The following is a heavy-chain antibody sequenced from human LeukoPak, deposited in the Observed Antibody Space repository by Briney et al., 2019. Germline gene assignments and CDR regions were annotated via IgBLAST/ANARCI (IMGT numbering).Heavy chain of an antibody. J-gene: IGHJ4*02. Sequence: GGSLRLSCAASGFTSSSYAMSWVRQAPGKGLEWVSAISGSGGSTYYADSVKGRFTISRDNSKNTLYLQMNSLRAEDTAVYYCAKALLWFGGLYSPYWGQGTLVTVSS. CDR3: AKALLWFGGLYSPY. CDR2: ISGSGGST. CDR1: GFTSSSYA. V-gene: IGHV3-23*01. D-gene: IGHD3-10*01.